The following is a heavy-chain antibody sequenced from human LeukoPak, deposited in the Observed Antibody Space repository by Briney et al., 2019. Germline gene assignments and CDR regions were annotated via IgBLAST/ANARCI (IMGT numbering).Heavy chain of an antibody. CDR2: INHNGGT. D-gene: IGHD3-3*01. J-gene: IGHJ4*02. V-gene: IGHV4-34*01. CDR3: ARARYYDFWSVSEYYFDY. Sequence: SETLSLTCAVYSGSLSNYYWSWIRQSPDKGLVWIGEINHNGGTNYNPSLKSRVTISVDTSKNQFSLKLNSVTAADTAVYYCARARYYDFWSVSEYYFDYWGQGTLVTVSS. CDR1: SGSLSNYY.